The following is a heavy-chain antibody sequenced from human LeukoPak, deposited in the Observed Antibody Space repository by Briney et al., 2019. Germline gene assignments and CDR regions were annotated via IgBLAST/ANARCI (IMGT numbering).Heavy chain of an antibody. D-gene: IGHD3-22*01. J-gene: IGHJ4*02. CDR3: ARVPTYYYDSSGHHGPIDF. CDR2: VNHSGST. CDR1: GGSFSGYY. V-gene: IGHV4-34*01. Sequence: SETLSLTCAVFGGSFSGYYWSWIRQPPGKGLEWIGDVNHSGSTNYNPSLKSRVTISVDASKHQFFLKLSSVTAADTAVYYCARVPTYYYDSSGHHGPIDFWGQGTLVTVSS.